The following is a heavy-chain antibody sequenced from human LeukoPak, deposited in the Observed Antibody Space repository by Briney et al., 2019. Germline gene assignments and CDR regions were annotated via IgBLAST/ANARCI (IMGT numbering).Heavy chain of an antibody. CDR3: TRRGGIAAAGTPYFDY. CDR2: IYYSGST. J-gene: IGHJ4*02. CDR1: GGSISSYY. Sequence: PSETLSLTCTVSGGSISSYYWSWIRRPPGKGLEWIGYIYYSGSTNYNPSLKSRVTISVDTSKNQFSLKLSSVTAADTAVYYCTRRGGIAAAGTPYFDYWGQGTLVTVSS. D-gene: IGHD6-13*01. V-gene: IGHV4-59*08.